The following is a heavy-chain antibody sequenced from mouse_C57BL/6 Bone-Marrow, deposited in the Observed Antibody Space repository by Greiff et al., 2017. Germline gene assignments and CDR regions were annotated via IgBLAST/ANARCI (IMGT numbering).Heavy chain of an antibody. J-gene: IGHJ3*01. CDR1: GYTFTSYT. V-gene: IGHV1-4*01. D-gene: IGHD1-1*01. CDR3: ARWRNYTWFAY. CDR2: INPSSGYI. Sequence: QVQLKESGAELARPGASVKMSCKASGYTFTSYTMHWVKQRPGQGLEWIGYINPSSGYIKYTQKFKDKATLTADKSSSTAYMQLSSLTSEDSAVYYCARWRNYTWFAYWGQGTLVTVSA.